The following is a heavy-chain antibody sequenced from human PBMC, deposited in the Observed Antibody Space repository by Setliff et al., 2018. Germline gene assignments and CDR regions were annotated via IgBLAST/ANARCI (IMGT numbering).Heavy chain of an antibody. J-gene: IGHJ4*02. D-gene: IGHD6-19*01. V-gene: IGHV7-4-1*02. CDR3: ARWVSTDWYFDY. CDR2: INTNTEKP. Sequence: ASVKVSCKASGGTSSTDAINWVRQAPGQGLEWMGGINTNTEKPTYAQGFTGRYVFSLDTSVSTAYLQISSLKAEDTAVYYCARWVSTDWYFDYWGQGTLVTVSS. CDR1: GGTSSTDA.